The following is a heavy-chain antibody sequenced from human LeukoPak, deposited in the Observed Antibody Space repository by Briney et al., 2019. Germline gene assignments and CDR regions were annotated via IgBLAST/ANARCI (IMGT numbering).Heavy chain of an antibody. V-gene: IGHV4-59*08. CDR3: ARQVSSGFPHFDS. J-gene: IGHJ4*02. D-gene: IGHD6-19*01. Sequence: SETLSLTCAVYGGSFSGYYWSWIRQPPGKGLQWIGYVYYSGSTSYNPSLKSRVTISVDTSKNQFSLKLSSVTAADTAVYYCARQVSSGFPHFDSWGQGTLVTVSS. CDR2: VYYSGST. CDR1: GGSFSGYY.